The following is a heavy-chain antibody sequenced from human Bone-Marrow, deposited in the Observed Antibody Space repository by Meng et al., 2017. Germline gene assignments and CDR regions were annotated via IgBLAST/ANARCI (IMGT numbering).Heavy chain of an antibody. CDR3: VSLAIFGVVIRDY. CDR2: INPNSGGT. Sequence: VQLVQSGAEVKKPGASVKVSCKASGYTFTGYYMHWVRQAPGQGLEWMGRINPNSGGTNYAQKFQGRVTMTRDTSISTAYMELSRLRSDDTAVYYCVSLAIFGVVIRDYWGQGTLVTVSS. CDR1: GYTFTGYY. J-gene: IGHJ4*02. V-gene: IGHV1-2*06. D-gene: IGHD3-3*01.